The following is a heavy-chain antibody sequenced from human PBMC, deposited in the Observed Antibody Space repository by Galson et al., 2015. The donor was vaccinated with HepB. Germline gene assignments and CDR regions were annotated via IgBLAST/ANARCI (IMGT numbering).Heavy chain of an antibody. V-gene: IGHV1-8*01. D-gene: IGHD1-7*01. CDR3: ARGRLSRWNFPTYYYYYMDV. CDR2: MNPNSGNT. CDR1: GYTFTSYD. Sequence: SVKVSCKASGYTFTSYDINWVRQATGQGLEWMGWMNPNSGNTGYAQKFQGRVTMTRNTSISTAYMELSSLRSEDTAVYYCARGRLSRWNFPTYYYYYMDVWGKGTTVTVSS. J-gene: IGHJ6*03.